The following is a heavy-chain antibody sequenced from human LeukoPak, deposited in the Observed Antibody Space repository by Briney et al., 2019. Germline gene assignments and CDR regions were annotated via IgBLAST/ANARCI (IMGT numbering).Heavy chain of an antibody. V-gene: IGHV4-39*01. CDR2: IYYSGST. D-gene: IGHD3-10*01. CDR1: GGSISSSSYY. CDR3: ARRAVWFGLAYYYFDY. J-gene: IGHJ4*02. Sequence: SETLSLTCTVSGGSISSSSYYWGWIRQPPGKGLEWIGSIYYSGSTYYNPSLKSRVTISVVTSKNQFSLKLSSVTAADTAVYYCARRAVWFGLAYYYFDYWGQGTLVTVSS.